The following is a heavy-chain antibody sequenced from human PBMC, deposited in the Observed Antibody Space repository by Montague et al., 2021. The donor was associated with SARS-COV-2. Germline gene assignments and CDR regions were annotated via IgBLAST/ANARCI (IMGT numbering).Heavy chain of an antibody. CDR3: AHRKVLAAAWDY. V-gene: IGHV2-5*02. D-gene: IGHD6-13*01. J-gene: IGHJ4*02. Sequence: PALMKPTQTLTLTCTFSGFSLSTSGVGVGWIRQPPGKALEWLALIYWDDDKRYSPSLKSRLTITKDTSKNQVVLTMTNMDPVDTATYYCAHRKVLAAAWDYWGQGTLVTVSS. CDR2: IYWDDDK. CDR1: GFSLSTSGVG.